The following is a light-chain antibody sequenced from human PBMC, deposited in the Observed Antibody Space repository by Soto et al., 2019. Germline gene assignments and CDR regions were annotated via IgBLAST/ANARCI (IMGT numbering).Light chain of an antibody. J-gene: IGKJ2*01. Sequence: DIQMTQSPSTLSASVGDRVTITCRASQSISRWLTWYQQKPGKAPKVLIYDASSLESGVPSRFRGSGSGTEFTLTITSLQPDDLGTYYCQQYNSPATFGQGTKLEIK. CDR3: QQYNSPAT. CDR2: DAS. CDR1: QSISRW. V-gene: IGKV1-5*01.